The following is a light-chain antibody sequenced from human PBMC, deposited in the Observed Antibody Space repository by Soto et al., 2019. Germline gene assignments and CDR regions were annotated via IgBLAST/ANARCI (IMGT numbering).Light chain of an antibody. CDR3: TSYRGSSTLV. Sequence: QSAQTQPASVSGSPGQSITISCTGTSRDVGGYKYVSWYQQHPGKAPKLIIYEVSNRPSGVSNRFSGSKSGNTASLTISGLQAEDEADYYCTSYRGSSTLVFGGGTKLTVL. CDR1: SRDVGGYKY. V-gene: IGLV2-14*01. CDR2: EVS. J-gene: IGLJ2*01.